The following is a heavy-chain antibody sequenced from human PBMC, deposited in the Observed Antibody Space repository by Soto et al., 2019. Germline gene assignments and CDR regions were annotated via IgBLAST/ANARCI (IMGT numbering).Heavy chain of an antibody. CDR1: GFTFGDSY. CDR2: ISPGSRYP. J-gene: IGHJ5*02. CDR3: VRGGGGGLFDP. V-gene: IGHV3-11*06. D-gene: IGHD2-15*01. Sequence: GGSLRLSGAVSGFTFGDSYISWIRQAPWKGLEWLSYISPGSRYPAYADSVKGRFTISRDNAKRSLYLQMMSLTAEDTAIYYCVRGGGGGLFDPLGQGTMVTVSS.